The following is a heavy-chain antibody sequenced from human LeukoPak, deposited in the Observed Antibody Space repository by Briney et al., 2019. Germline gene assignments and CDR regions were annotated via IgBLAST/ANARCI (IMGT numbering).Heavy chain of an antibody. D-gene: IGHD3-10*01. Sequence: ASVKVSCKVSGYTLTELSMHWVRQAPGKGLEWMGGFDPDTVETIYAQKFQGRVTMTEDTSTDTAYMELSSLRSDDTAVYYCARDLWFGELLYYFDYWGQGTLVTVSS. J-gene: IGHJ4*02. CDR1: GYTLTELS. V-gene: IGHV1-24*01. CDR3: ARDLWFGELLYYFDY. CDR2: FDPDTVET.